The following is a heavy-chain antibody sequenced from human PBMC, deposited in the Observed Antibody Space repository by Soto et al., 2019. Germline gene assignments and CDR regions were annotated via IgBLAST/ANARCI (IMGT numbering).Heavy chain of an antibody. CDR3: AREGSLYVDSVSDCCDY. D-gene: IGHD4-17*01. V-gene: IGHV3-21*01. J-gene: IGHJ4*02. CDR1: GFTFSSYS. Sequence: EVHLVESGGGLVKPGGSLRLSCAASGFTFSSYSMNWVRQAPGKGLEWVSSISTTSSFIYSADSVKGRFTISRDNAKNSLYLQMNSLRAEDTALYYCAREGSLYVDSVSDCCDYWGQGTLVTVSS. CDR2: ISTTSSFI.